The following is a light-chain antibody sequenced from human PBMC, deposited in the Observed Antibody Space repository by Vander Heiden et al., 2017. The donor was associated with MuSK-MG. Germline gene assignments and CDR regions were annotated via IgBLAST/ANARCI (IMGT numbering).Light chain of an antibody. V-gene: IGLV2-8*01. CDR2: EVS. CDR1: SRDVGGDNY. CDR3: CEFGGSFYV. Sequence: QSALPQPPSASGSPAPSFTIPCTGPSRDVGGDNYGSWNQHHPGKVPILIIDEVSNRPSGVTDRFSGSKSGNTASLTVSGLQAEDDADYYCCEFGGSFYVFGTGTKLTVL. J-gene: IGLJ1*01.